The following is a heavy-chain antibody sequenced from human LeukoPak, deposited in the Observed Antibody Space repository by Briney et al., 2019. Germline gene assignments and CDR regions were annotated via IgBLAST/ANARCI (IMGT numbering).Heavy chain of an antibody. D-gene: IGHD2-8*01. J-gene: IGHJ4*02. Sequence: SETLSLTCTVSGGSISSYYWSWIRQPPGKGLEWIGEINHSGSTNYNPSLKSRVTISVDTSKNQFSLKLSSVTAADTAVYYCARGPNIVLMVYAIPHYFDYWGQGTLVTVSS. CDR1: GGSISSYY. CDR2: INHSGST. CDR3: ARGPNIVLMVYAIPHYFDY. V-gene: IGHV4-34*01.